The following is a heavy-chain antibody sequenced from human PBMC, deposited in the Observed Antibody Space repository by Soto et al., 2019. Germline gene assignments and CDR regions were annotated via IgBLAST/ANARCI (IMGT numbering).Heavy chain of an antibody. V-gene: IGHV1-69*02. CDR3: ARASGTTCSGGYGI. J-gene: IGHJ3*02. Sequence: GASVDVSCKASGGTFGSYTISWVRQAPGQGLEWMGRIIPILGIANYAQKFQGRVTITADKSTSTAYMELSSLRSEDTAVYYCARASGTTCSGGYGIWRHVTMLT. D-gene: IGHD2-15*01. CDR1: GGTFGSYT. CDR2: IIPILGIA.